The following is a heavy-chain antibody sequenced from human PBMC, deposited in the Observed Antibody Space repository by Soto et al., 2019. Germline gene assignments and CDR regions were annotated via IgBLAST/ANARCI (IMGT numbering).Heavy chain of an antibody. CDR2: INLDSGDT. CDR1: GFTFSDYY. CDR3: ARDSAILAGTFFDY. J-gene: IGHJ4*02. D-gene: IGHD2-2*01. Sequence: QVQLVQSGAEVKRPGASVKVSCKASGFTFSDYYMHWMRQAPGQGLEWMGHINLDSGDTIFAPKFQGRVTLTRDTSISTAYIALSSLTSDDTAVYFCARDSAILAGTFFDYWGQGALVTVSS. V-gene: IGHV1-2*06.